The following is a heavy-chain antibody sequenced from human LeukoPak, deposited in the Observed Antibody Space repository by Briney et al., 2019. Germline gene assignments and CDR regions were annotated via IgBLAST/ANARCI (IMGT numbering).Heavy chain of an antibody. V-gene: IGHV4-59*01. Sequence: SETLSLTCTVSGVSISSYYWSWIRQPPGKGLEWIGYIHYSGSTNYNPSLKSRVTISVDTSKNQFSLKLSSVTAADTAVYYCARAQSGMDVWGQGTTVTVSS. CDR1: GVSISSYY. CDR3: ARAQSGMDV. J-gene: IGHJ6*02. CDR2: IHYSGST.